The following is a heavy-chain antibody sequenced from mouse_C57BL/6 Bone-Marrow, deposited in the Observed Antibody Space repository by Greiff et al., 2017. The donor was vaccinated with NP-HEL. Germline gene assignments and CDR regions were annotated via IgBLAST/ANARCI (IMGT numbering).Heavy chain of an antibody. CDR2: IDPSDSYT. J-gene: IGHJ2*01. D-gene: IGHD1-1*01. V-gene: IGHV1-59*01. Sequence: QVQLQQPGAELVRPGPSVKLSCKASGYTFTSYWMHWVKQRPGQGLEWIGVIDPSDSYTNYNQKFKGKATLTVDTSSSTAYMQLSSLTSEDSAVYYCARPYYYGSSGGLGHYWGQGTTLTVSS. CDR1: GYTFTSYW. CDR3: ARPYYYGSSGGLGHY.